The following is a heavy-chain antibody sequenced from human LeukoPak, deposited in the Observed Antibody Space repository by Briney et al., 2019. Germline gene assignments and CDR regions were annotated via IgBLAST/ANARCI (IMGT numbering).Heavy chain of an antibody. CDR3: AGQFSPVVAATLAAYYYYGMDV. Sequence: GGSLRLSCAASGFTFSSYAMSWVRQAPGKGLEWVSAISGSGGSTYYADSVKGRFTISRDNSKNTLYLQMNSLRAEDTAVYYCAGQFSPVVAATLAAYYYYGMDVWGQGTTVTVSS. V-gene: IGHV3-23*01. CDR1: GFTFSSYA. CDR2: ISGSGGST. D-gene: IGHD2-15*01. J-gene: IGHJ6*02.